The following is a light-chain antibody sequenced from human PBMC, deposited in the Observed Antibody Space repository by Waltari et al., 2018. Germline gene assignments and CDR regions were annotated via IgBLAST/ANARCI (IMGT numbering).Light chain of an antibody. V-gene: IGKV3-20*01. CDR1: QSVGRA. J-gene: IGKJ1*01. Sequence: EIVLPQSPGTLDLSPGERATLSCRASQSVGRALAWYQQKPGQAPRLLIYDTSTRATGISDKFSGSGSGTDFSLTISRVEPEDFAVYFCQMYVRLPVTFGQGTKVEVK. CDR3: QMYVRLPVT. CDR2: DTS.